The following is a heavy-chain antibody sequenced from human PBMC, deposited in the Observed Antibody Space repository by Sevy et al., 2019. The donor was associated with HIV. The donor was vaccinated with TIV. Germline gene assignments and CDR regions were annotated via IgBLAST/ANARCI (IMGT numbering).Heavy chain of an antibody. J-gene: IGHJ4*02. CDR3: AHRPSCYDNSGYYPY. CDR2: IYWNDDK. V-gene: IGHV2-5*01. CDR1: GFSVSTSGVA. D-gene: IGHD3-22*01. Sequence: SGPTLMKPTQTLTLTCTFSGFSVSTSGVAVGWIRQPPGEALEWLAVIYWNDDKRHSPSLKSRLTITRDTSKNQVVLTMTNMDPVDTATYYCAHRPSCYDNSGYYPYWGQGILVTVSS.